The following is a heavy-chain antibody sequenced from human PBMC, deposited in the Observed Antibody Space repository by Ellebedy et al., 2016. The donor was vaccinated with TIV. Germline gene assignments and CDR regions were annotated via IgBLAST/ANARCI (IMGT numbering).Heavy chain of an antibody. CDR2: FHPEDGKT. CDR1: GYTLTELS. CDR3: ASGAVTERPDFAFKM. D-gene: IGHD3-10*01. V-gene: IGHV1-24*01. J-gene: IGHJ3*02. Sequence: ADSVKVSCKVSGYTLTELSMHWLRQAPGKGLEWMGGFHPEDGKTIYPQKFQGRISMTKDTSTDTIYMELRSLRSADTALYYCASGAVTERPDFAFKMWGQGTMVTVSS.